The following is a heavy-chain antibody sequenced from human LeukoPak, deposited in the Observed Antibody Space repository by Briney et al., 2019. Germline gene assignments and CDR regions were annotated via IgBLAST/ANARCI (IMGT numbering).Heavy chain of an antibody. CDR3: VRSGYGPPYYFYF. Sequence: GGSLRLSCAASGFTFRTYWMSWVRQAPGKGLEWVANIKQDGSEKYYVDALKGRFTISRDNARNSLYLQLNSLRAKDTAVYYCVRSGYGPPYYFYFWGQGTLVTVSS. V-gene: IGHV3-7*03. J-gene: IGHJ4*02. CDR2: IKQDGSEK. CDR1: GFTFRTYW. D-gene: IGHD6-25*01.